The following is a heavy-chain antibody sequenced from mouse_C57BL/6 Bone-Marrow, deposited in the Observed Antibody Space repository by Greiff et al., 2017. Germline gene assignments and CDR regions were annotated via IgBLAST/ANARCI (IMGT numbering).Heavy chain of an antibody. CDR2: IDPSDSYT. J-gene: IGHJ2*01. Sequence: QVQLQQPGAEPVRPGTSVKLSCKASGYTFTSYWMHWVKQRPGQGLEWIGVIDPSDSYTNYNQKFKGKATLTVDTSSSTAYMQLSSLTSEDSAVYYCARCEGQLGYFDYWGQGTTLTVSS. V-gene: IGHV1-59*01. CDR1: GYTFTSYW. CDR3: ARCEGQLGYFDY. D-gene: IGHD4-1*02.